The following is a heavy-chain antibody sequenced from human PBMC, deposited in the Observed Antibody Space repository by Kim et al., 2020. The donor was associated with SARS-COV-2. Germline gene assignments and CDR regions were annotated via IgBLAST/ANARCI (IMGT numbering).Heavy chain of an antibody. D-gene: IGHD2-15*01. Sequence: SETLSLTCTVSGGSINTFFWSWIRQSPGKGLEWNGHIRGTGETNYNPSLKSRVTISVDTSKNQFSLKLSSVTAADTAVYYCSSSGVRYYGMDVWGQGTTVAVSS. CDR3: SSSGVRYYGMDV. CDR1: GGSINTFF. CDR2: IRGTGET. J-gene: IGHJ6*02. V-gene: IGHV4-59*01.